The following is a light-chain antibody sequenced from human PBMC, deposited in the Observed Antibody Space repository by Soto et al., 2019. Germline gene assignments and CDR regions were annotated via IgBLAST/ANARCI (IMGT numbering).Light chain of an antibody. J-gene: IGLJ2*01. CDR2: GNS. V-gene: IGLV1-40*01. CDR3: QSYDSSLSAL. Sequence: QSVLTQPPSVSGAPGQRVTISCTGSSSNIGAGYDVHWYQQLPGTAPKLLIYGNSNRPSGVPDRFSGSKCGTSASLSITGLQAEDEADYYCQSYDSSLSALFGGGTKLTVL. CDR1: SSNIGAGYD.